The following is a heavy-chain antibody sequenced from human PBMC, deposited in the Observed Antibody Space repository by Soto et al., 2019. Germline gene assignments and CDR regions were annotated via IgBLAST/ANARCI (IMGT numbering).Heavy chain of an antibody. D-gene: IGHD3-10*01. Sequence: ESGPTLVNPTHTLTLTCTVAGFSLRTPGMRVSWLRQPPGKALDWLGRVDWNDEKFYSTSLTTRLTIYKDTSKNRVVLTLTNVDPFYTATYYCARMKPMGPYYLDFLGQGDLVTLSS. CDR1: GFSLRTPGMR. CDR3: ARMKPMGPYYLDF. V-gene: IGHV2-70*04. CDR2: VDWNDEK. J-gene: IGHJ4*02.